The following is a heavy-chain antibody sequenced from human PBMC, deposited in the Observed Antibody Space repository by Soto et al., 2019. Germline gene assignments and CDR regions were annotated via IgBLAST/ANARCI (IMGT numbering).Heavy chain of an antibody. D-gene: IGHD3-3*01. V-gene: IGHV1-18*01. CDR2: ISCYNGKT. Sequence: QVQVVQSGDEVKETGASVRVSCKTSGYSFTAYGISWVRQAPGQGLEWMGWISCYNGKTKYAQKVQGRVTMTTDTSTSTAYMEVRRLRSDDTAIHYCTRYAPPPELRFLEWHNYDYNGMDVWGQGTTVTVSS. J-gene: IGHJ6*02. CDR1: GYSFTAYG. CDR3: TRYAPPPELRFLEWHNYDYNGMDV.